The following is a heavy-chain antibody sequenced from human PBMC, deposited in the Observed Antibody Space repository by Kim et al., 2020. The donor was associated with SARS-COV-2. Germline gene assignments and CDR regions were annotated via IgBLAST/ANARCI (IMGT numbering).Heavy chain of an antibody. J-gene: IGHJ5*01. Sequence: GGSLRLSCAASGFSVDTNSMSWVRQAPGKGLEWVSVVTSGCETYYDDYAQDRFTISRDSNKNTLQLQLKNLRVEDTSIYYCERGSGGGLRWGGFHCDW. CDR2: VTSGCET. CDR3: ERGSGGGLRWGGFHCDW. D-gene: IGHD5-12*01. V-gene: IGHV3-66*01. CDR1: GFSVDTNS.